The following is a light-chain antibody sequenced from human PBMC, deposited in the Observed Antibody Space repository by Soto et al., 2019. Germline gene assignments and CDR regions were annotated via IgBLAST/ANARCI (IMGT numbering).Light chain of an antibody. CDR1: SSDVGGYNY. J-gene: IGLJ2*01. Sequence: QSVLTQPASVSGSPGQSITISCTGTSSDVGGYNYVSWYQQHPGKAPKLMIYDVSNRPSGVSNRFSGSKSGNTASLTISGLQADDEAVYYCSSYTSSSTLVVFGGGTQLTVL. CDR2: DVS. CDR3: SSYTSSSTLVV. V-gene: IGLV2-14*01.